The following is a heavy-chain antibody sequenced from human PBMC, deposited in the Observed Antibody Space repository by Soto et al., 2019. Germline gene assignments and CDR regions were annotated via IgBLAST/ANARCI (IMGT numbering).Heavy chain of an antibody. CDR1: GYKFTTYF. Sequence: QVQLVQSGAELKKPGASVKVACKASGYKFTTYFIHWVRQAPGQGLEWMGMIHPSGDTGYAQKFRGRVTMTIDTPRTKACTELRKLTSEDTAVYFSVRGYCTTSPCSGDFQFWGQGTLVTVSS. D-gene: IGHD2-15*01. J-gene: IGHJ1*01. CDR3: VRGYCTTSPCSGDFQF. CDR2: IHPSGDT. V-gene: IGHV1-46*01.